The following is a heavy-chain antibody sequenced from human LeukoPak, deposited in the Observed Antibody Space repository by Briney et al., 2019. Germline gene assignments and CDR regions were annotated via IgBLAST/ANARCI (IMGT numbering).Heavy chain of an antibody. CDR1: GYTFTGYY. V-gene: IGHV1-2*02. CDR2: INPNSGGT. J-gene: IGHJ4*02. D-gene: IGHD1/OR15-1a*01. Sequence: ASVKVSCKASGYTFTGYYMHWVRQAPGQGLEWMGWINPNSGGTNYAQKSQGRVTMTRDTSISTAYMELSRLRSDDTAVYYCARERRTVTPRYYFDYWGQGTLVTVSS. CDR3: ARERRTVTPRYYFDY.